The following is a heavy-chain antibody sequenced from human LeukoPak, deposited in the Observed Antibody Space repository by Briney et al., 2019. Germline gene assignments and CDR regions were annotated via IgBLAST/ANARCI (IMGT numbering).Heavy chain of an antibody. CDR3: AREAHYYGSGSTPYYFDY. J-gene: IGHJ4*02. V-gene: IGHV3-21*01. CDR1: GFTFSSYS. D-gene: IGHD3-10*01. CDR2: ISSSSSYI. Sequence: GGSLRLSCAASGFTFSSYSMNWVRQAPGKGLEWVSSISSSSSYIYYADSVKGRFTISRDNAKNSLYLQVNSLRAEDTAVYYCAREAHYYGSGSTPYYFDYWGQGTLVTVSS.